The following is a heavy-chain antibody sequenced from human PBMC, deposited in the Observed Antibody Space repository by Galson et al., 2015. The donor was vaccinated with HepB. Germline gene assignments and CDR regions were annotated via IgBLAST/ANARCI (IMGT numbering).Heavy chain of an antibody. CDR1: GFTFSSYG. CDR3: AREDTAMGNRNIDY. Sequence: SLRLSCAASGFTFSSYGMHWVRQAPGKGLEWVAVIWYDGSNKYYADSVKGRFTISRDNSKNTLYLQMNSLRAEDTAVYYCAREDTAMGNRNIDYWGQGTLVTVSS. CDR2: IWYDGSNK. V-gene: IGHV3-33*01. J-gene: IGHJ4*02. D-gene: IGHD5-18*01.